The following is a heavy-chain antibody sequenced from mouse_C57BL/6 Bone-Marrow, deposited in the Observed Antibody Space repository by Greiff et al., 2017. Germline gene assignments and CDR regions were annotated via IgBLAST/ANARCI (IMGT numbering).Heavy chain of an antibody. D-gene: IGHD2-1*01. CDR2: ISSGGSYT. CDR3: ARDGNPFAY. V-gene: IGHV5-6*01. CDR1: GFTFSSYG. Sequence: EVMLVGSGGDLVKPGGSLKLSCAASGFTFSSYGMSWVRQTPDKRLEWVATISSGGSYTYYPDSVKGRFTISRDNAKNTLYLQMSSLKSEDTAMYYCARDGNPFAYWGQGTLVTVSA. J-gene: IGHJ3*01.